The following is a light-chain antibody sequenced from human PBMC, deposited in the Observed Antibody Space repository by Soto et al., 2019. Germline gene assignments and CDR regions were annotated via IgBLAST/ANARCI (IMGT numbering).Light chain of an antibody. CDR3: QQDQTYSRT. CDR1: QSINTW. V-gene: IGKV1-5*03. J-gene: IGKJ1*01. CDR2: DGS. Sequence: DIQMTQSPSTLSAPIGDRIIITCRASQSINTWLAWYQQKPGETPKLLIYDGSTLARGVPSRFSGSGTETVFTLTISRLQPDGVATFCCQQDQTYSRTFGQGTKVEV.